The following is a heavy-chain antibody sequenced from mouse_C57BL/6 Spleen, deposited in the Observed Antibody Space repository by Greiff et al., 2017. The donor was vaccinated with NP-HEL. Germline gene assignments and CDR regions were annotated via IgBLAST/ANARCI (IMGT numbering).Heavy chain of an antibody. CDR3: ARPDYGSSYPDWYFDV. Sequence: QVQLKESGAELAKPGASVKLSCKASGYTFTSYWMHWVKQRPGQGLEWIGYINPSSGYTKYNQKFKDKATLTADKSSSTAYMQLSSLTYEDSAVYYCARPDYGSSYPDWYFDVWGTGTTVTVSS. D-gene: IGHD1-1*01. J-gene: IGHJ1*03. CDR2: INPSSGYT. CDR1: GYTFTSYW. V-gene: IGHV1-7*01.